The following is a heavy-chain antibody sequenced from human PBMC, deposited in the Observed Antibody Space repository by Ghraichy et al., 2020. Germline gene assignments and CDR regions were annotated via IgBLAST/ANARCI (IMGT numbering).Heavy chain of an antibody. Sequence: SVKVSCKTSGFNFTSSAVQWVRQARGQRLEWIGWIVVGSGNTNYAQKFQERVTITREMSTSTAYMELSSLRSEDTAVYYCAAGGYYYGMDVWGQGPTVTVSS. CDR3: AAGGYYYGMDV. J-gene: IGHJ6*02. V-gene: IGHV1-58*01. CDR2: IVVGSGNT. D-gene: IGHD3-16*01. CDR1: GFNFTSSA.